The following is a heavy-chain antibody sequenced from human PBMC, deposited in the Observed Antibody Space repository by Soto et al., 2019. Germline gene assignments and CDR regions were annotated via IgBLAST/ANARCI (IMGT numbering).Heavy chain of an antibody. D-gene: IGHD6-13*01. Sequence: SETLSLTCTVSGGSITYYCSWMRLSPGKGLERIGYINSNGYSSYNPSLKSRVTLSVDTSKNQFSLKLSSVTAADAAVYYCATERKNSSSWYAFDIWGQGTMVTVSS. CDR2: INSNGYS. CDR3: ATERKNSSSWYAFDI. V-gene: IGHV4-59*08. CDR1: GGSITYY. J-gene: IGHJ3*02.